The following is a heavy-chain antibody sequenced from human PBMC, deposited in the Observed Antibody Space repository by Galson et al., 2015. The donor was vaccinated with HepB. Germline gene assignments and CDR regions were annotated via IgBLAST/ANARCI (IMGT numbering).Heavy chain of an antibody. V-gene: IGHV3-30*02. D-gene: IGHD3-9*01. CDR2: IRYDGSNK. Sequence: SLRLSCAASGFTFSSYGMHWVRQAPGKGLEWVAFIRYDGSNKYYADSVKGRFTISRDSSKNTLYLQMNSLRAEDTAVYYCAKGIRNDILSDFDYWGQGTLVTVSS. CDR3: AKGIRNDILSDFDY. CDR1: GFTFSSYG. J-gene: IGHJ4*02.